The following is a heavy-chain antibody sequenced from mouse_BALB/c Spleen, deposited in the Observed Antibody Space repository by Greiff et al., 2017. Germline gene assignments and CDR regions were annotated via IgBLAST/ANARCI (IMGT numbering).Heavy chain of an antibody. V-gene: IGHV1-15*01. J-gene: IGHJ2*01. CDR1: GYTFTDYE. CDR2: IDPETGGT. CDR3: QAYSY. D-gene: IGHD6-5*01. Sequence: QVQLKESGAELVRPGASVTLSCKASGYTFTDYEMHWVKQTPVHGLEWIGAIDPETGGTAYKQKFKGKATLTADKSSSTAYMELRSLTSEDSAVYYCQAYSYWGQGTTLTVSS.